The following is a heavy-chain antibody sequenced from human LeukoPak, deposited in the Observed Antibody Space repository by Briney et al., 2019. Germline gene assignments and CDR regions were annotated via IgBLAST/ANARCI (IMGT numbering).Heavy chain of an antibody. CDR1: GGSISSYY. J-gene: IGHJ4*02. CDR2: IYTSGST. CDR3: AARGSYRTFDY. D-gene: IGHD1-26*01. Sequence: SETLSLTCTVSGGSISSYYWSWIRQPAGKGLEWIGRIYTSGSTTYNPSLKSRVSMSVDTSKNQFSLKLSSVTAADTAVFYCAARGSYRTFDYWGQGTLVTVSS. V-gene: IGHV4-4*07.